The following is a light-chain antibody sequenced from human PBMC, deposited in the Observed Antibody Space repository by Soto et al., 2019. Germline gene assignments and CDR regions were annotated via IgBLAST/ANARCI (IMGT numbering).Light chain of an antibody. CDR1: QSVTNNY. V-gene: IGKV3-20*01. CDR2: DAS. Sequence: EIVLTQSPGTLSLSPGERATLSCRASQSVTNNYLAWYQQKPGQAPRLLIYDASSRATGIPDRFSGSGSGTDFSLTISRLEPEDFAVYYCQQCAHSPLTFGQGTKVVIK. J-gene: IGKJ1*01. CDR3: QQCAHSPLT.